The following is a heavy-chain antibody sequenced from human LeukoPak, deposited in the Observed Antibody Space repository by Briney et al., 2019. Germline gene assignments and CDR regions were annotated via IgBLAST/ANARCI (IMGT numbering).Heavy chain of an antibody. CDR2: IQYDESSK. CDR3: AKAPVTTCRGAYCYPFDY. D-gene: IGHD2-21*01. CDR1: GLRFSRGG. J-gene: IGHJ4*02. Sequence: GGSLGLSCKASGLRFSRGGMRWIRQAPGKGLEWLAFIQYDESSKYYADSVKGRFTISRDSSKNTLFLRMNRLRPEDAAVYYCAKAPVTTCRGAYCYPFDYWGQGTLVTVSS. V-gene: IGHV3-30*02.